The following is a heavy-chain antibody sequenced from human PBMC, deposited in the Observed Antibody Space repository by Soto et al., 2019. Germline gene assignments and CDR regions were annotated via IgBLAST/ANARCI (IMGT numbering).Heavy chain of an antibody. CDR2: IYYSGTT. J-gene: IGHJ4*02. CDR3: ARSKRGRKAFTFEY. CDR1: VDSVSNDNYY. D-gene: IGHD3-16*01. Sequence: PSETLSLTCAFSVDSVSNDNYYCSWIRQPPWKGLEWIGYIYYSGTTNYNSYLKSRLSLSVDMSKNQFSLKLASVTAADTAVYFCARSKRGRKAFTFEYWGQGALVTVSS. V-gene: IGHV4-61*01.